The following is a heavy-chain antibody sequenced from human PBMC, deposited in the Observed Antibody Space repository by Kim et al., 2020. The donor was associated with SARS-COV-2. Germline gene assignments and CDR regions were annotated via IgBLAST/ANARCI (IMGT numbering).Heavy chain of an antibody. D-gene: IGHD6-19*01. Sequence: GGSLRLSCAASGFTFSSYAMHWVRQAPGKGLEWVAVISYDGSNKYYADSVKGRFTISRDNSKNTLYLQMNSLRAEDTAVYYCARDHRGWYWRELGYFDY. CDR1: GFTFSSYA. CDR2: ISYDGSNK. J-gene: IGHJ4*03. CDR3: ARDHRGWYWRELGYFDY. V-gene: IGHV3-30*04.